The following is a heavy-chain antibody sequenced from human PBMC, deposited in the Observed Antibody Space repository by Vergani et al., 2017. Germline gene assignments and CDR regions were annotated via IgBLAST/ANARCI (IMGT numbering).Heavy chain of an antibody. CDR3: AKDRVHCSSTSCYTDWFDP. CDR1: GFTFSSYA. V-gene: IGHV3-23*01. D-gene: IGHD2-2*02. CDR2: ISGSGGST. J-gene: IGHJ5*02. Sequence: EVQLLESGGGLVQPGGSLRLSCAASGFTFSSYAMSWVRQAPGKGLEWVSAISGSGGSTYYADSVKGRFTISRDNSKNTLYLQMNSLRAEDTAVYYCAKDRVHCSSTSCYTDWFDPWGQGTLVTVSS.